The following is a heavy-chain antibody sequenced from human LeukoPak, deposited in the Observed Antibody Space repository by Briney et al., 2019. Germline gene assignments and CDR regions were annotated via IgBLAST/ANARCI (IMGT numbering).Heavy chain of an antibody. J-gene: IGHJ4*02. CDR3: AITRSYYYDSSGYYPHYFDY. D-gene: IGHD3-22*01. CDR1: GFGLSTSW. CDR2: INGDGSTT. V-gene: IGHV3-74*01. Sequence: PGGSLRLSCAASGFGLSTSWMHWVRQAPGKGLVWVARINGDGSTTNYADSVRGRFTISRDTAKNTLYLQMNSLRAEDTAVYYCAITRSYYYDSSGYYPHYFDYWGQGTLVTVSS.